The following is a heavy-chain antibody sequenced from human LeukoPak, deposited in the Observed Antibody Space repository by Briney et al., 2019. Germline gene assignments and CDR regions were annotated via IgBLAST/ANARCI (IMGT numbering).Heavy chain of an antibody. J-gene: IGHJ4*02. V-gene: IGHV3-21*01. D-gene: IGHD6-19*01. CDR1: GFTFSSYS. Sequence: PGGSLRLSCAASGFTFSSYSMNWVRQAPGKGLEWVSSISSSSTYIYYADSVKGRFTISRDNAKNSLYLQMDSLRAEDTAVYSCARDRSSGWHTFDYWAQGTLVTVSS. CDR3: ARDRSSGWHTFDY. CDR2: ISSSSTYI.